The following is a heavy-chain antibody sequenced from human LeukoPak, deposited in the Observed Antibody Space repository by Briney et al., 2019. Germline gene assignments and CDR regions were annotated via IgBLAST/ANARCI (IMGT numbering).Heavy chain of an antibody. CDR1: GYSFTTYS. D-gene: IGHD3-9*01. CDR2: ISAYNANT. J-gene: IGHJ5*02. CDR3: ARGGGYDILTGYYRPADL. V-gene: IGHV1-18*01. Sequence: GASVKVSCKASGYSFTTYSISWVRQAPGQGLEWMGWISAYNANTNYAQKLQGRVTMTTDTSTSTAYMELRSLRSDDTAVYYCARGGGYDILTGYYRPADLWGQGTLVTVSS.